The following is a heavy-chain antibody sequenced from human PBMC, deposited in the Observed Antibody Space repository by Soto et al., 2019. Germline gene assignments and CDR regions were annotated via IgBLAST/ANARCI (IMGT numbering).Heavy chain of an antibody. D-gene: IGHD5-12*01. J-gene: IGHJ6*02. V-gene: IGHV1-18*01. Sequence: GASVKVSCKASGYRFTVYGINWVRQAPGQGLEWMGWISPDNGNTNYAQKLQGSVTMTTDTSTSTAYMELRSLRSYDTAGYYCASSLGYSLYAGMDVWS. CDR1: GYRFTVYG. CDR3: ASSLGYSLYAGMDV. CDR2: ISPDNGNT.